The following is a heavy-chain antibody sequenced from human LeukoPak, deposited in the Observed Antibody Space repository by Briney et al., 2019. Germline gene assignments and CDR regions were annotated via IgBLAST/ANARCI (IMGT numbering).Heavy chain of an antibody. CDR3: ARDAGGYSSGWFNWFDP. J-gene: IGHJ5*02. CDR1: GDSVSSNSAA. V-gene: IGHV6-1*01. CDR2: TYYRSKWYN. Sequence: SQTLSLTCAISGDSVSSNSAAWNWIRQSPSRGLEWLGRTYYRSKWYNDYAVSVKSRITINPDTSKNQFSLQLNYVTPEDTAVYYCARDAGGYSSGWFNWFDPWGQGTLVTVSS. D-gene: IGHD6-19*01.